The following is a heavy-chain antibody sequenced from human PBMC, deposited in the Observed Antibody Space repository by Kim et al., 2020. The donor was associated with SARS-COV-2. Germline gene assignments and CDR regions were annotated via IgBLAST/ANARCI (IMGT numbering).Heavy chain of an antibody. V-gene: IGHV1-3*01. D-gene: IGHD6-25*01. CDR2: INAGNGNT. J-gene: IGHJ5*02. CDR1: GYTFTSYA. Sequence: ASVKVSCKASGYTFTSYAMHWVRQAPGQRLEWMGWINAGNGNTKYSQKFQGRVTITRDTSASTAYMELSSLRSEDTAVYYCARGSSYSSGLDPWGQGTLVTVSS. CDR3: ARGSSYSSGLDP.